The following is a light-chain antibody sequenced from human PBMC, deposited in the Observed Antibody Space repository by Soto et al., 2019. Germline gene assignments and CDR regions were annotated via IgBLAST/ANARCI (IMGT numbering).Light chain of an antibody. Sequence: DVQMTQSPSTLSASVGDRVTITCRASQSISSWLAWYQQKPGSAPKLLISNAFSLKSGVPSRFSGSGSGTEFTLTISSLQPEDFATYYCQQYYSYSWTFGQGTKVEIK. CDR1: QSISSW. CDR2: NAF. CDR3: QQYYSYSWT. V-gene: IGKV1-5*01. J-gene: IGKJ1*01.